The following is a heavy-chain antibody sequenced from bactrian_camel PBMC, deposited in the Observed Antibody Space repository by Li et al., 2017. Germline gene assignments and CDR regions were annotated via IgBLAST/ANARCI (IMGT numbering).Heavy chain of an antibody. CDR1: GAHYNNFL. CDR2: IVTRGGQK. D-gene: IGHD1*01. J-gene: IGHJ4*01. V-gene: IGHV3S1*01. Sequence: HVQLVESGGGSVQSGGSLLLSCAASGAHYNNFLMAWFRRVPGFDREGVAAIVTRGGQKVYGDFVKGRFTISQDNAKYTLYLQMDGLRPEDTGTYYCAADRYWERLCFRTSYWGRGTQVTVS. CDR3: AADRYWERLCFRTSY.